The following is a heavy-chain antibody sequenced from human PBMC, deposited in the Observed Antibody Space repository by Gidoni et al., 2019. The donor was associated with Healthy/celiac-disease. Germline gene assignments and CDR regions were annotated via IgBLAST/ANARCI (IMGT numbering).Heavy chain of an antibody. D-gene: IGHD3-3*01. CDR3: ARVVTYYDFWSALGGNFDY. Sequence: QVQLQQGGEGLLKPSKPLSLPCAVYGWSFNSYYWSWIRQPPGKGLEWIGAINQSGSTNYKPSRKSRVTISVDASKNQFSLMLSSVTAADSAVYYCARVVTYYDFWSALGGNFDYWGQGTLVTVSS. J-gene: IGHJ4*02. CDR2: INQSGST. V-gene: IGHV4-34*01. CDR1: GWSFNSYY.